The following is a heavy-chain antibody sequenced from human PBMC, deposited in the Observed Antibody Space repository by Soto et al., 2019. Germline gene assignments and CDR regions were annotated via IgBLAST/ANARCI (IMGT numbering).Heavy chain of an antibody. J-gene: IGHJ4*02. CDR3: ASDSGGYSNYGDY. V-gene: IGHV3-30*03. CDR2: ISHDGGHE. CDR1: AFTFRNNG. D-gene: IGHD4-4*01. Sequence: PEGSLTLSCAASAFTFRNNGIHPVRQVSGKGLEFVAVISHDGGHEDYADSVKGRFTISRDSSRNRFFLQFYSLCTNDTPVDYCASDSGGYSNYGDYWGQGRLGTVSS.